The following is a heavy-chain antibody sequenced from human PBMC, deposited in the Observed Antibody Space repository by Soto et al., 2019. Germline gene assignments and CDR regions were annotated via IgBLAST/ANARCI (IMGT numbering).Heavy chain of an antibody. CDR1: GGTFSSYT. J-gene: IGHJ6*03. CDR3: AREGARRKDCSSTSCHRGYYYMDV. CDR2: IIPILGIA. Sequence: QVQLVQSGAEVKKPGSSVKVSCKASGGTFSSYTISWVRQAPGQGLEWMGRIIPILGIANYAQKFQGRVTITADKSTSTAYMELSSLRSEDTAVYYCAREGARRKDCSSTSCHRGYYYMDVWGKGTTVTVSS. D-gene: IGHD2-2*02. V-gene: IGHV1-69*08.